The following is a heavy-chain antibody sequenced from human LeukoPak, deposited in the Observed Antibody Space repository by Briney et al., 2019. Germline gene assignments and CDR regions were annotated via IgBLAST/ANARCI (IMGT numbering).Heavy chain of an antibody. Sequence: GESLRLSCAATGFTLSYYTMNWVRHPPGKGLELVWSISTCCSVIHYSDSANGRFTISTDNTNNSLYLQIKSLRTDDTALYYFARDDKWNDNTFDHWGQGVPVNVSS. V-gene: IGHV3-21*01. CDR2: ISTCCSVI. CDR1: GFTLSYYT. J-gene: IGHJ4*02. CDR3: ARDDKWNDNTFDH. D-gene: IGHD1-20*01.